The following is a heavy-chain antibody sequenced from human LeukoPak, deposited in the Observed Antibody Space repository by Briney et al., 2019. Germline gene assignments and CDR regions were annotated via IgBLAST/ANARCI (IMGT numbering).Heavy chain of an antibody. CDR2: ISSSSSTI. Sequence: PGGSLRLSCAASGFTFSSCSMNWVRQAPGKGLEWVSYISSSSSTIYYADSVKGRFTISRDNAKNSLYLQMNSLRDEDTAVYYCARDLLPRVLDDYVWGSYRYLFDYWGQGTLVTVSS. CDR1: GFTFSSCS. J-gene: IGHJ4*02. V-gene: IGHV3-48*02. CDR3: ARDLLPRVLDDYVWGSYRYLFDY. D-gene: IGHD3-16*02.